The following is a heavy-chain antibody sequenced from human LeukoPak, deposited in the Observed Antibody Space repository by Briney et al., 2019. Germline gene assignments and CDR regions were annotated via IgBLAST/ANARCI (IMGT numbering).Heavy chain of an antibody. Sequence: KSSETLSLTCAVYGGSFSGYYWSWIRQPPGKGLEWLGEINHSGSTNYNPSLKSRVTISVDTSKNRFSLKLSSVTAADTAVYYCASERPNPTTMVPLWGQGTLVTVSS. CDR3: ASERPNPTTMVPL. V-gene: IGHV4-34*01. CDR2: INHSGST. J-gene: IGHJ4*02. CDR1: GGSFSGYY. D-gene: IGHD5-18*01.